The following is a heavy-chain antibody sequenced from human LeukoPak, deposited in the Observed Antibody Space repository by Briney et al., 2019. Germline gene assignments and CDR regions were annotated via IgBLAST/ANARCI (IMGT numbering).Heavy chain of an antibody. J-gene: IGHJ4*02. V-gene: IGHV3-23*01. D-gene: IGHD2-2*01. CDR2: ISGSGGST. Sequence: GGSLRLSCAASGFTFDDYGMSWVRQVPGKGLEWVSAISGSGGSTYYADSVKSRFTISRDNSKNTLYLQMNSLRAEDTAVYYCAKGSPIVVVPAATPFDYWGQGSLVTVSS. CDR3: AKGSPIVVVPAATPFDY. CDR1: GFTFDDYG.